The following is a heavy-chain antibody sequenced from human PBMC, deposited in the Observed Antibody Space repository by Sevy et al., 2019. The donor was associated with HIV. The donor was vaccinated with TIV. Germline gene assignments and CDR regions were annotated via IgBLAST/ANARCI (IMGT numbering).Heavy chain of an antibody. J-gene: IGHJ5*02. CDR2: ISSSGSTI. D-gene: IGHD3-10*01. CDR3: AREGIGRGWFDP. CDR1: GFTFSSYE. V-gene: IGHV3-48*03. Sequence: GGSLRLSCAASGFTFSSYEMNWVRQAPGKGLEWVSYISSSGSTIYYADSVKGRVIISRDNAKNSLYLQMSSLRAEDTAVYYCAREGIGRGWFDPWGQGTLVTVSS.